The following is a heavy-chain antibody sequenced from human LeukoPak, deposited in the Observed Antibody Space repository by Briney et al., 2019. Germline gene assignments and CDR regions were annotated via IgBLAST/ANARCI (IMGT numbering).Heavy chain of an antibody. Sequence: PGGSLRLSCAASGFTFSSYSMNWVRQAPGKWLEWVSYISSSSTIYYADSVKGRFTISRDNAKNSLYLQMNSLRAEDTAVYYCARDRVHRTGGVDYWGQGTLVTVSS. D-gene: IGHD1-1*01. CDR3: ARDRVHRTGGVDY. CDR1: GFTFSSYS. V-gene: IGHV3-48*01. CDR2: ISSSSTI. J-gene: IGHJ4*02.